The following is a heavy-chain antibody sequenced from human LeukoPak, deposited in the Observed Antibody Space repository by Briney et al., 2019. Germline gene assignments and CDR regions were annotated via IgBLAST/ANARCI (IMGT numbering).Heavy chain of an antibody. D-gene: IGHD6-19*01. V-gene: IGHV3-30*03. Sequence: GGSLRLSCAASGFTVSSNYMSWVGQAPGKGLEGVAVITHDGSNKYYADSVKGRFTITRDNSKNTVYLQMNSRRAEDTAVYYCARDSLEAGAAFDYWGQGTLVTVSS. CDR2: ITHDGSNK. CDR3: ARDSLEAGAAFDY. J-gene: IGHJ4*02. CDR1: GFTVSSNY.